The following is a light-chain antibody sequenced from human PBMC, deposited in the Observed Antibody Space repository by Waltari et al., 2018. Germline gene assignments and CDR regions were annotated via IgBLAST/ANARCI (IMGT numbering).Light chain of an antibody. CDR3: MQGIHRPWT. CDR2: KVS. Sequence: DVVMTQSPLSLPVTLGQPASISCRSSQSPVSSDGNTYLNWFQQRPGQSPRRLIYKVSNRDSGGPDRFSGSGSGTDFTLGISRVEAEDVGVYYCMQGIHRPWTFGPGTKVEIK. CDR1: QSPVSSDGNTY. J-gene: IGKJ1*01. V-gene: IGKV2-30*01.